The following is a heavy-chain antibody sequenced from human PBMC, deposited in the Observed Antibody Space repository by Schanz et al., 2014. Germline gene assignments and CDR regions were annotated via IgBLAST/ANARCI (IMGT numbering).Heavy chain of an antibody. CDR2: INHGGST. V-gene: IGHV4-34*01. D-gene: IGHD1-1*01. CDR3: ARDTTWRLDL. J-gene: IGHJ2*01. Sequence: QVQLQQWGAGLLKPSETLSLTCAVYGGSFSGYYWSWIRQPPGKGLEWIAEINHGGSTNYNPSLKSRVTISLDTSNNQFSLTLTSLTAADTAVYYCARDTTWRLDLWGRGTLVTVSS. CDR1: GGSFSGYY.